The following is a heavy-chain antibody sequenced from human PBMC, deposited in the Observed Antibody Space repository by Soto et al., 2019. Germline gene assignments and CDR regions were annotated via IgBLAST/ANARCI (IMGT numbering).Heavy chain of an antibody. CDR2: ISYDGSNK. Sequence: GGSLRLSCAASGFTFSSYGMHWVRQAPGKGLEWVAVISYDGSNKYYADSVKGRFTISRDNSKNTLYLQMNSLRAEDTAVYYCAKGGGATPIYKNWFDPWGQGTLVTVSS. CDR1: GFTFSSYG. V-gene: IGHV3-30*18. CDR3: AKGGGATPIYKNWFDP. D-gene: IGHD5-12*01. J-gene: IGHJ5*02.